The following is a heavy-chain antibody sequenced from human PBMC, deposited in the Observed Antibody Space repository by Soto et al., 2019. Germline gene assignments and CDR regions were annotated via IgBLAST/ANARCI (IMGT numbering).Heavy chain of an antibody. Sequence: PGGFLRLSCAASGFTFSNYVISWVRQAPGKGLEWVSGISGGGGSTYYADSVKGRFTISRDNSKNTLYLQMNSLRAEDTAVYYCAKTIRNTLSHVDYWGQGTLVNVSS. V-gene: IGHV3-23*01. J-gene: IGHJ4*02. CDR2: ISGGGGST. CDR3: AKTIRNTLSHVDY. D-gene: IGHD2-21*01. CDR1: GFTFSNYV.